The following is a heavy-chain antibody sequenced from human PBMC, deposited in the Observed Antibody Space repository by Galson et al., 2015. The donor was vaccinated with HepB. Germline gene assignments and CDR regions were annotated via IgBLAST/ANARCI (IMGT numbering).Heavy chain of an antibody. CDR3: ARLSAASFDP. V-gene: IGHV4-59*08. Sequence: ETLSLTCTVSGGSITNYYWGWIRQPPGQELEWIGYIDYTGSTNYNPSLKSRVTVSVDTSKNQFSLRLSSVTAADTAVYYCARLSAASFDPWGQGTLVTVSS. CDR1: GGSITNYY. CDR2: IDYTGST. D-gene: IGHD2-2*01. J-gene: IGHJ5*02.